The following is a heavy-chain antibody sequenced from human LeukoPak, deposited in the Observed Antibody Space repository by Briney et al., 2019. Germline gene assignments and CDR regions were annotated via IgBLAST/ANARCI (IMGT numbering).Heavy chain of an antibody. CDR2: MNPNSGNT. J-gene: IGHJ4*02. D-gene: IGHD6-19*01. V-gene: IGHV1-8*01. Sequence: ASVKVSCKASGYTFTSYDFNWVRQATGQGLEWMGWMNPNSGNTGDAQKFQGRVTMTRNTSISTAYMELSSLRSEDTAVYYCARAPGIAVAGTFVNYWGQGTLVTVSS. CDR3: ARAPGIAVAGTFVNY. CDR1: GYTFTSYD.